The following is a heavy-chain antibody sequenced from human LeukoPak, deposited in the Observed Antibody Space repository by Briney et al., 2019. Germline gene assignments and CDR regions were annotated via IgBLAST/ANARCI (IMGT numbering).Heavy chain of an antibody. V-gene: IGHV3-7*01. CDR1: GLTFSSYW. Sequence: GGSLRLSCAASGLTFSSYWMSWVRQAPGKGLEWVANIKQDGSEKYYVDSVKGRFTISRDNAKNSLYLQMNSLRAEDTAVYYCARESAVAGTADYWGQGTLVTVSS. CDR2: IKQDGSEK. J-gene: IGHJ4*02. D-gene: IGHD6-19*01. CDR3: ARESAVAGTADY.